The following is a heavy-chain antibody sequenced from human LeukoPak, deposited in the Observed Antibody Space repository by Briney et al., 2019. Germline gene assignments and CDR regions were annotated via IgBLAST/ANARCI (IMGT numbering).Heavy chain of an antibody. Sequence: QPGGSLRLSCAASGFTFSSYAMSWVRQAPGKGLEWVSAISGSGGSTYYADSVKGRFTISRDNSKNTLYLQMNSLRAEDTAVYYCAKGGAYGSGSYLDYWGQGTLVTVSS. V-gene: IGHV3-23*01. J-gene: IGHJ4*02. D-gene: IGHD3-10*01. CDR1: GFTFSSYA. CDR3: AKGGAYGSGSYLDY. CDR2: ISGSGGST.